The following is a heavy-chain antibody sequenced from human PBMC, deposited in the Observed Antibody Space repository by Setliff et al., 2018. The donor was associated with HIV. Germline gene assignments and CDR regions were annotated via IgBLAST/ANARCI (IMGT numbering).Heavy chain of an antibody. CDR1: GYTFSTAD. Sequence: ASVKVSCKASGYTFSTADINWVRQASGQGLEWMGWMKPSTGDTGFAHKFQGRITLTRDTSMSTAYMELSGLTSDDTAVYYCARELLRSWDGSENSYKPYYFDYWGQGTLVTVSS. V-gene: IGHV1-8*02. CDR3: ARELLRSWDGSENSYKPYYFDY. D-gene: IGHD3-10*01. J-gene: IGHJ4*02. CDR2: MKPSTGDT.